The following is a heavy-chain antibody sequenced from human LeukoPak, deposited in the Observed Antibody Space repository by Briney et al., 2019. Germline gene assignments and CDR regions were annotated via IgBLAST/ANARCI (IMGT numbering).Heavy chain of an antibody. D-gene: IGHD2-2*01. CDR3: ARVGVVPAYHYYYMDV. CDR1: GGSISSSSYY. CDR2: IYTSGST. Sequence: PSETLSLTCTVSGGSISSSSYYWGWIRQPPGKGLEWIGRIYTSGSTNYNPSLKSRVTMSVDTSKNQFSLKLSPVTAADTAVYYCARVGVVPAYHYYYMDVWGKGTTVTVSS. V-gene: IGHV4-61*05. J-gene: IGHJ6*03.